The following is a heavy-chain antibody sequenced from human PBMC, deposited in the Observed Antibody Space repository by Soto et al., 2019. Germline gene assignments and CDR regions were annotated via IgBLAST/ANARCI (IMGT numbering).Heavy chain of an antibody. CDR1: GGSISSGDYY. V-gene: IGHV4-30-4*01. Sequence: QVQLQESGPGLVKPSQTLSLTCTVSGGSISSGDYYWSWIRQPPGKGLEWIGYIYYSGSTYYNPSLKCRVTISVDTSKNQFSRKLSSVTAADAAVYYCARSRTTYYYDSSGYYRYYYYYYGMDVWGQGTTVTVSS. J-gene: IGHJ6*02. D-gene: IGHD3-22*01. CDR3: ARSRTTYYYDSSGYYRYYYYYYGMDV. CDR2: IYYSGST.